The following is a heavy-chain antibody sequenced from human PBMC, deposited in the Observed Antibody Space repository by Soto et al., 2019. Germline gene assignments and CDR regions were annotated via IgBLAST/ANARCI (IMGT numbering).Heavy chain of an antibody. J-gene: IGHJ4*02. V-gene: IGHV1-69*02. D-gene: IGHD1-26*01. CDR1: GGIFTNYT. CDR3: AKAPTASSPFDY. Sequence: QVQLVQSGAEMKRPGSSLKVSCETSGGIFTNYTFHWVRQAPGQGLEWMGWIIPVLDIANYAHKLQGRITITADKSTSTAYLELTSPKFEDTAIYFCAKAPTASSPFDYWGQGTLVSVSS. CDR2: IIPVLDIA.